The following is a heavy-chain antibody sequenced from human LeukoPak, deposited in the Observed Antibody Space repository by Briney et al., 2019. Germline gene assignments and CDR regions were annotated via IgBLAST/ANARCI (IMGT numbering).Heavy chain of an antibody. CDR2: INHSGST. J-gene: IGHJ5*02. D-gene: IGHD3-10*01. V-gene: IGHV4-34*01. CDR3: XXGXVVXXXGVXYRWKRGNWFDP. CDR1: GGSFSGYY. Sequence: SETLSLTCAVYGGSFSGYYWSWIRQPPGKGLEWIGEINHSGSTNYNPSLKSRVTISVDTSKNQFSLKLSSVTAADTAVDYCXXGXVVXXXGVXYRWKRGNWFDPWGQGTLVTVSS.